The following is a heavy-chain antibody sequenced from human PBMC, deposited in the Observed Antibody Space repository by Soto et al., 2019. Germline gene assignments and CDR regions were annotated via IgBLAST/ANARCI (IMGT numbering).Heavy chain of an antibody. CDR2: IYPGDSDT. Sequence: SLKISCKGSGYTFTNYWIGWVRQMPGKGLEWMGIIYPGDSDTKYNPSFQGQVTISADKSITTTYLRWTSLKASDTAIYYCAASIFYYGMDVWGQGTTVTVSS. CDR3: AASIFYYGMDV. V-gene: IGHV5-51*01. CDR1: GYTFTNYW. J-gene: IGHJ6*02.